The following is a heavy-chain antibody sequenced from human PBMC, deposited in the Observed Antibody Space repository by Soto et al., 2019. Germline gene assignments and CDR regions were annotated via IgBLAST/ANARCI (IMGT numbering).Heavy chain of an antibody. J-gene: IGHJ4*02. Sequence: SVKVSCKASGGSFGNSAINWVRQTPGQGLEWLGGFIPVYRTLNYAQKFQGRVTITADESTGTAYMTLSSLASDDTAVYYCATGPIWIGYFTVDSWGQGTRVTVSS. CDR1: GGSFGNSA. V-gene: IGHV1-69*13. CDR2: FIPVYRTL. CDR3: ATGPIWIGYFTVDS. D-gene: IGHD3-3*01.